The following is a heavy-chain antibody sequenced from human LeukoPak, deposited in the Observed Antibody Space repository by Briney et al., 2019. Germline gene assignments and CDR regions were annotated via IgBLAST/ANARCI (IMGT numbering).Heavy chain of an antibody. CDR1: GFTFSSYG. V-gene: IGHV3-74*01. Sequence: GGSLRLSCAASGFTFSSYGMHWVRQAPGKGLVWVSRVNSDGSSTSYADSVKGRFTISRDNAKNTLSLQMNSLRADDTAVYYCARDQNGPDYWGQGTLVTVSS. J-gene: IGHJ4*02. CDR3: ARDQNGPDY. CDR2: VNSDGSST.